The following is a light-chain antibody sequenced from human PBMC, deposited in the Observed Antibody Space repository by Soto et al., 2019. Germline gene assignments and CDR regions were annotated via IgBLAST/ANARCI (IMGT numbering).Light chain of an antibody. CDR3: KSYAGSNTYV. CDR2: EVV. Sequence: LTQPPSASGSPGQAVTISCTGTKNDIGVYDFVSWYQHHPGKAPRLIIYEVVQRPSGVPDRFSGSKSGNTAYLTVSGLQAADEADYFCKSYAGSNTYVFGSGTKVTV. V-gene: IGLV2-8*01. J-gene: IGLJ1*01. CDR1: KNDIGVYDF.